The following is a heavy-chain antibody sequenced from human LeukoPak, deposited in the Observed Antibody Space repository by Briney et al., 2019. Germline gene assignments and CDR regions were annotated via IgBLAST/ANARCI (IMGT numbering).Heavy chain of an antibody. J-gene: IGHJ6*02. Sequence: GGSLRLSCAASGLTVSSNYMNWVRQAPGKGLEWVAVIWYDGSNKYYADSVKGRFTISRDNSKNTLYLQMNSLRAEDTAVYYCAKGDYSKYYYYGMDVWGQGTTVTVSS. V-gene: IGHV3-33*06. CDR1: GLTVSSNY. CDR2: IWYDGSNK. D-gene: IGHD4-11*01. CDR3: AKGDYSKYYYYGMDV.